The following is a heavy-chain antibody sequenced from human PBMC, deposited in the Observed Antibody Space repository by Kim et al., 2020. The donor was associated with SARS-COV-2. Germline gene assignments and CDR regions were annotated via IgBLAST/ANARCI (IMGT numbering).Heavy chain of an antibody. Sequence: GGSLRLSCAASGFTFSSYEMNWVRQAPGKGLEWVSYISSSGSTIYYADSVKGRFTISRDNAKNSLYLQMNSLRAEDTAVYYCARDVPQELVQLYYYYYGMDVWGQGTTVTVSS. CDR1: GFTFSSYE. J-gene: IGHJ6*02. V-gene: IGHV3-48*03. D-gene: IGHD6-13*01. CDR2: ISSSGSTI. CDR3: ARDVPQELVQLYYYYYGMDV.